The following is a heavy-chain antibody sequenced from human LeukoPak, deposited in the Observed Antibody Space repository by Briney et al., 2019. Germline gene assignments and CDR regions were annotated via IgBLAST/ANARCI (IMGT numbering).Heavy chain of an antibody. CDR3: ARRLYYYDNSDPLD. Sequence: GASVKVSCKASAHTFTGYYMHWVRQAPGQGLEWMGWINPNSGGTIYAQKFQGRVTMTRDTSISTAYMELSRLRSDDTAVYYCARRLYYYDNSDPLDWGQGTLVTVSS. J-gene: IGHJ4*02. CDR2: INPNSGGT. CDR1: AHTFTGYY. V-gene: IGHV1-2*02. D-gene: IGHD3-22*01.